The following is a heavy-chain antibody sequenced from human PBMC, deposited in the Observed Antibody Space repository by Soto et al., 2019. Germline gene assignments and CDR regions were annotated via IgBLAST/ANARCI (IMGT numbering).Heavy chain of an antibody. J-gene: IGHJ4*02. Sequence: SETLSLTCSVSGDSISNYYWNWIRQPPGKGLEWIGYIYYSGSTNYNPSLRSRVTISVDTSKNQFSLKLNSMTAADTAVYYCARHNYGSGSTYFDYWGQGTLVTVSS. CDR1: GDSISNYY. CDR2: IYYSGST. CDR3: ARHNYGSGSTYFDY. V-gene: IGHV4-59*08. D-gene: IGHD3-10*01.